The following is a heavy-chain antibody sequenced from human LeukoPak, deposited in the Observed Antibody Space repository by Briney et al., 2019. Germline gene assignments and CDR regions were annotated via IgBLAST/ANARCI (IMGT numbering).Heavy chain of an antibody. V-gene: IGHV4-61*08. J-gene: IGHJ6*03. CDR1: GGSISSGGYY. D-gene: IGHD6-13*01. CDR3: ARVRGTIAAAVGRQRNRYYYYYMDV. Sequence: PSETLSLTCTVSGGSISSGGYYWSWIRQPPGKGLEWIGRIYMSESANYNPSLKSRVTMSVDTSKNQFSLKLSSVTAADTAVYYCARVRGTIAAAVGRQRNRYYYYYMDVWGKGTTVTVSS. CDR2: IYMSESA.